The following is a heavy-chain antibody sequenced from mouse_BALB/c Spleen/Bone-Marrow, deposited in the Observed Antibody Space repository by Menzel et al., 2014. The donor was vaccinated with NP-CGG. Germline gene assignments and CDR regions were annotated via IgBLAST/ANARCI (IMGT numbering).Heavy chain of an antibody. Sequence: EVQLQESGGDLVKPGGSLKLSCAASGFTFSSYGMSWVRQTPDKRLEWVATISSGGSYTYYPDSVKGRFTISRDNAKNTLYLQMRSLKSEDTAMYYCAGPLTGTFGWIAYWGQGTLVTVSA. J-gene: IGHJ3*01. CDR3: AGPLTGTFGWIAY. CDR1: GFTFSSYG. D-gene: IGHD4-1*01. CDR2: ISSGGSYT. V-gene: IGHV5-6*01.